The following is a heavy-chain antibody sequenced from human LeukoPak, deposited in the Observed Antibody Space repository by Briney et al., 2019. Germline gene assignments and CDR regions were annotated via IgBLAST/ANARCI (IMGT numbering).Heavy chain of an antibody. D-gene: IGHD3-3*01. Sequence: SETLSLTCTVSGYSISSGYYWGWIRQPPGKGLEWIGYIYYSGSTNYNPSLKSRVTISVDTSKNQFSLKLSSVTAADTAVYYCARYNYDFWSGYSKWLDPWGQGTLVTVSS. CDR3: ARYNYDFWSGYSKWLDP. V-gene: IGHV4-61*01. CDR1: GYSISSGYY. J-gene: IGHJ5*02. CDR2: IYYSGST.